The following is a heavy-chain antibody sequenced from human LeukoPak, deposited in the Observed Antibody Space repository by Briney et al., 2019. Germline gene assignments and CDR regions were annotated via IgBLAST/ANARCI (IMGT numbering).Heavy chain of an antibody. CDR3: ARGAYVWGSYRTDGVDY. D-gene: IGHD3-16*02. CDR1: GYTFTGYY. CDR2: INPNSGGT. V-gene: IGHV1-2*02. Sequence: ASVKVSCKASGYTFTGYYMHWVRQAPGQGLEWMGWINPNSGGTNYAQKFQGRVTMTRDTSISTAYMELSRLRSDDTAVYYCARGAYVWGSYRTDGVDYWGQGTLVTVSS. J-gene: IGHJ4*02.